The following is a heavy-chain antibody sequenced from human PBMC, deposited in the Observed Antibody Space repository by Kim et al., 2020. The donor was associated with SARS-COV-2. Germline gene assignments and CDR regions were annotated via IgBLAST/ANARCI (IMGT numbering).Heavy chain of an antibody. D-gene: IGHD6-13*01. CDR1: GYTFTGYY. Sequence: ASVKVSCKASGYTFTGYYMHWVRQAPGQGLEWMGRINPNSGGTNYAQKFQGRVTMTRDTSISTAYMELSRLRSDDTAVYYCARWSGIAAAGTWDYYYGMDVWGQGTTVTVSS. CDR2: INPNSGGT. CDR3: ARWSGIAAAGTWDYYYGMDV. V-gene: IGHV1-2*06. J-gene: IGHJ6*02.